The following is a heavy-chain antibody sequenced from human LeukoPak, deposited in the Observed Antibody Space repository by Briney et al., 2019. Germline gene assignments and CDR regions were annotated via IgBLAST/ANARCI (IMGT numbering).Heavy chain of an antibody. Sequence: ASVKVSCKASGYTFTGSYLHWVRQAPGQGLEWMGWINPTSGGTNYAQKFQGRVTMTRDTSISTAYLELSSLEYDDTAVYYCARDSRGDFWGQGTLVTVSS. D-gene: IGHD6-13*01. V-gene: IGHV1-2*02. CDR2: INPTSGGT. CDR3: ARDSRGDF. J-gene: IGHJ4*02. CDR1: GYTFTGSY.